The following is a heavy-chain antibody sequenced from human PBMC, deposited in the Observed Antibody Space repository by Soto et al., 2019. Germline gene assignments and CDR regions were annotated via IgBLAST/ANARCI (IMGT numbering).Heavy chain of an antibody. J-gene: IGHJ3*02. CDR2: ISRSNNYI. Sequence: EVQLVESGGGLVKPGGSLRLSCAASGFTFSSYSMNWVRQAPGKGLEWVSSISRSNNYIYYTDSVKGRFTISRDNAKNSLYLQMNSLRAEDTAVYYCAREALGGDFDIWGQGTMVTVSS. CDR3: AREALGGDFDI. CDR1: GFTFSSYS. V-gene: IGHV3-21*01. D-gene: IGHD3-16*01.